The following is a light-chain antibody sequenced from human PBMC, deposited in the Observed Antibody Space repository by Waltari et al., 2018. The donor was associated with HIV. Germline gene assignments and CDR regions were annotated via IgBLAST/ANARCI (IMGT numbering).Light chain of an antibody. CDR3: AAWDDSLNGVV. CDR2: SND. CDR1: TSNIGQNT. J-gene: IGLJ2*01. V-gene: IGLV1-44*01. Sequence: QSVLTQPPSASGTPGQGVTISCSGSTSNIGQNTFNWYQQFPGTAPKLLIYSNDQRPSGVPDRFSGSKSGTSASLAISGLQSEDDTDYYCAAWDDSLNGVVFGGGTKLTVL.